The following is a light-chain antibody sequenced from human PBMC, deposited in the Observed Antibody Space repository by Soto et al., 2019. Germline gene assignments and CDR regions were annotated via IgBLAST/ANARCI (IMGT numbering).Light chain of an antibody. CDR3: CSYAGSSTPVV. CDR2: EVS. V-gene: IGLV2-23*02. J-gene: IGLJ2*01. CDR1: SSDVGSYNL. Sequence: QSALTQPASVSGSPGQSITISCTGTSSDVGSYNLVSWYQQHPGKAPKLMIYEVSKRPSGVSNRFSGSKSGNTASLTISGVQAEDEADYYCCSYAGSSTPVVFGGGTKLTVL.